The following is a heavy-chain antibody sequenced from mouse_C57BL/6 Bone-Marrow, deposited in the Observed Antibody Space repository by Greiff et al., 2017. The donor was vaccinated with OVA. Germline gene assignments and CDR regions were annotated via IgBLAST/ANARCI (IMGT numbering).Heavy chain of an antibody. V-gene: IGHV5-6*01. CDR3: EREDYYAYGGWFAY. Sequence: EVQLVESGGDLVKPGGSLKLSCAASGFTFSSYGMSWVRQTPDKRLEWVATISSGGSYTYYPASVKGRFTISRDNAKNTLYLQMSRLKSEDTAMYYCEREDYYAYGGWFAYWGQGTLVTVSA. CDR2: ISSGGSYT. D-gene: IGHD2-1*01. J-gene: IGHJ3*01. CDR1: GFTFSSYG.